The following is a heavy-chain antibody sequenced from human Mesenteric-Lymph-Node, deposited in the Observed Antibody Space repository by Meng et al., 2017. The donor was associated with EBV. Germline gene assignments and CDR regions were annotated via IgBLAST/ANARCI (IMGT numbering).Heavy chain of an antibody. CDR3: ARGSGSYESLDY. J-gene: IGHJ4*02. Sequence: QVQLVESGGGLVKPGGSLRFSCAASGFTFSDYFMSWLRQAPGKGLEWVSYISSSGSTIYYTDSVKGRFTISRDNAKNSLYLQMDSLRAEDTAVYYCARGSGSYESLDYWGQGTLVTVSS. CDR1: GFTFSDYF. CDR2: ISSSGSTI. V-gene: IGHV3-11*01. D-gene: IGHD1-26*01.